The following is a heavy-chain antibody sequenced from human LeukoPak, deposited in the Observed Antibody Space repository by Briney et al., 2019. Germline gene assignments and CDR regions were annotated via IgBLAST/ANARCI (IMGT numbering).Heavy chain of an antibody. Sequence: GGSLRLSCVASRFTFSNYAMSWVRQAPGKGLEWVSAITPSATGTYYADSVKGRFTISRDNSKNTLFLQMNSLRAADTAVYYCTEHRRDGNNPGPFDLWGRGTLVTVSS. J-gene: IGHJ2*01. CDR3: TEHRRDGNNPGPFDL. CDR1: RFTFSNYA. CDR2: ITPSATGT. D-gene: IGHD5-24*01. V-gene: IGHV3-23*01.